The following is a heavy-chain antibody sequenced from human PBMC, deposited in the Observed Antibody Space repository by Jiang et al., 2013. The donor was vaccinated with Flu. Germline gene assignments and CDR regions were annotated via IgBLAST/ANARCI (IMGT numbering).Heavy chain of an antibody. V-gene: IGHV4-34*01. CDR3: ARRAAAAPRGADY. J-gene: IGHJ4*02. D-gene: IGHD6-13*01. Sequence: KSRVTISVDTSKNQFSLKLSSVTAADTAVYYCARRAAAAPRGADYWGQGTLVTVSS.